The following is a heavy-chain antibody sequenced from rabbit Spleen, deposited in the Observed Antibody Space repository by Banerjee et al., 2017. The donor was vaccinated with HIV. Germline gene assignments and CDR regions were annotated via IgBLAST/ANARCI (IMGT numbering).Heavy chain of an antibody. J-gene: IGHJ4*01. V-gene: IGHV1S7*01. D-gene: IGHD3-1*01. CDR1: GFSFNSGYD. CDR2: IYAGNGNT. Sequence: QSLEESGGGLVQPEGSLALTCKASGFSFNSGYDMCWVRQAPGKGLEWIGIIYAGNGNTYYANWVNGRFTISSDNAQNTVDLQMKSLTAADTATYFCARNPPGPDFAFDLWGQGTLVTVS. CDR3: ARNPPGPDFAFDL.